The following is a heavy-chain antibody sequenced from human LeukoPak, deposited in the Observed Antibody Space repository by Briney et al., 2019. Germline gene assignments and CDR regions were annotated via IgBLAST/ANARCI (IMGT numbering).Heavy chain of an antibody. CDR1: GYTLSGYY. J-gene: IGHJ4*02. V-gene: IGHV1-2*02. Sequence: ASVKVSCKASGYTLSGYYIHWVRQAPGQGLEWMGWINPNSGGTNYAQKFQGRVTMTRDTSISTAYMELSRLRSDDTAVYYCARAHYVWGSYDSYFDYWGQGTLVTVSS. CDR3: ARAHYVWGSYDSYFDY. CDR2: INPNSGGT. D-gene: IGHD3-16*01.